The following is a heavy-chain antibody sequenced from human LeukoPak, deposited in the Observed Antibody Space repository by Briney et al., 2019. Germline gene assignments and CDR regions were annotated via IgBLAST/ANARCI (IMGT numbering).Heavy chain of an antibody. Sequence: SETLSLTCTVSGYSISSGYYWGWTRQPPGKGLEWIGSIYHSGSTYYNPSLKSRVTISVDTSKNQFSLKLSSVTAADTAVYYCARERGLAVAGTDWFDPWGQGTLVTVPS. CDR2: IYHSGST. J-gene: IGHJ5*02. D-gene: IGHD6-19*01. V-gene: IGHV4-38-2*02. CDR1: GYSISSGYY. CDR3: ARERGLAVAGTDWFDP.